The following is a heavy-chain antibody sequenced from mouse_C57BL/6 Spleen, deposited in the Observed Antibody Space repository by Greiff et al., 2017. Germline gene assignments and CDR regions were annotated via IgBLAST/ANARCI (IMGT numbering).Heavy chain of an antibody. CDR2: IRNKANNHAT. D-gene: IGHD2-1*01. J-gene: IGHJ3*01. Sequence: DVMLVESGGGLVQPGGSMKLSCAASGFTFSDAWMDWVRQSPEKGLEWVAEIRNKANNHATYYAESVKGRFTISRDDSNSGVYLQRNSLSAEDTGIYDCTRIDGNHPWFAYWGQGTLVTVSA. CDR1: GFTFSDAW. V-gene: IGHV6-6*01. CDR3: TRIDGNHPWFAY.